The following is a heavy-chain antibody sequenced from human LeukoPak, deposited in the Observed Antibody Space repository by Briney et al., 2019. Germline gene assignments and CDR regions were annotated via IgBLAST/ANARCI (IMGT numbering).Heavy chain of an antibody. V-gene: IGHV4-4*02. CDR3: ARAKRMGYDTSGYYYGYFDY. CDR2: IYHSGST. Sequence: SETLSLTCAVSGGSISSSNWWSWVRQPPGKGLEWIGEIYHSGSTNYNPSLKSRVTTSVDTSKNQFSLKLDSVTAADTAVYYCARAKRMGYDTSGYYYGYFDYWGQGTLVTVSS. D-gene: IGHD3-22*01. J-gene: IGHJ4*02. CDR1: GGSISSSNW.